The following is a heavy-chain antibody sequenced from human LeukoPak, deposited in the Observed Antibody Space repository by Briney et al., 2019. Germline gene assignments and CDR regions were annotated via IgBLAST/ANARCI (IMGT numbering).Heavy chain of an antibody. D-gene: IGHD3-16*02. CDR1: GGSVSSGSYY. J-gene: IGHJ4*02. Sequence: KTSETLSLTCTVSGGSVSSGSYYWSWIRQPPGKGLEWIGYIYYSGSTNYNPSLKSRVTISVDTSKNQFSLKLSSVTAADTAVYYCAREIRRGGVWGSYRYLHYFDYWGQGTLVTVSS. CDR3: AREIRRGGVWGSYRYLHYFDY. CDR2: IYYSGST. V-gene: IGHV4-61*01.